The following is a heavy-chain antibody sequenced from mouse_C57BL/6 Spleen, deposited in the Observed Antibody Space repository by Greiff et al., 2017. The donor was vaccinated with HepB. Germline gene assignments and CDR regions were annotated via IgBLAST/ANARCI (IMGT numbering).Heavy chain of an antibody. J-gene: IGHJ3*01. Sequence: QVQLKQPGAELVKPGASVKLSCKASGYTFTSYWMQWVKQRPGQGLEWIGEIDPSDSYTNYNQKFKGKATLTVDTSSSTAYMQLSSLTSEDSAVYYCARHYDYDGWFAYWGQGTLVTVSA. V-gene: IGHV1-50*01. CDR2: IDPSDSYT. CDR1: GYTFTSYW. D-gene: IGHD2-4*01. CDR3: ARHYDYDGWFAY.